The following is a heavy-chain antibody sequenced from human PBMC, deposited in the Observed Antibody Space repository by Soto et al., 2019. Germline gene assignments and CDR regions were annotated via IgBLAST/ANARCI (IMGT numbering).Heavy chain of an antibody. D-gene: IGHD3-3*01. CDR3: ATLITVFGLLIPPFDP. CDR2: IYYSGST. Sequence: SETLSLTCTLSGGSISSGGYYWSWIRQHPGKGLEWIGYIYYSGSTYYNPSLKRRVTISVDTSKNQFSLKLSSVTAADTAIYYCATLITVFGLLIPPFDPWGQGTQVTVSS. V-gene: IGHV4-31*03. J-gene: IGHJ5*02. CDR1: GGSISSGGYY.